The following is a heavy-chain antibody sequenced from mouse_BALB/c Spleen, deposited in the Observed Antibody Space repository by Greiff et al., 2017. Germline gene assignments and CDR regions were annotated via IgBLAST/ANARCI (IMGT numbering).Heavy chain of an antibody. Sequence: VQLQQSGPELVKPGASVKMSCKASGYTFTSYVMHWVKQKPGQGLEWIGYINPYNDGTKYNEKFKGKATLTSDKSSSTAYMELSSLTSEDSAVYDCARYGNQYYYAMDYWGQGTSVTVSS. CDR1: GYTFTSYV. D-gene: IGHD2-1*01. J-gene: IGHJ4*01. V-gene: IGHV1-14*01. CDR2: INPYNDGT. CDR3: ARYGNQYYYAMDY.